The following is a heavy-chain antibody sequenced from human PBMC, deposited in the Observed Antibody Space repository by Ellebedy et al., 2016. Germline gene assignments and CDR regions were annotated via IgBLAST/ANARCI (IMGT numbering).Heavy chain of an antibody. V-gene: IGHV3-30*04. D-gene: IGHD1-14*01. CDR1: GFTFSNYA. CDR2: ISYDGSET. Sequence: GESLKISCAASGFTFSNYAIQWVRQAPGKGLDWVSVISYDGSETYYADSVKGRFTISRDNSKNTLYLQMNSLRAEDTALYYCAREGYTSGTIGDLDYWGQGTLVTVSS. CDR3: AREGYTSGTIGDLDY. J-gene: IGHJ4*02.